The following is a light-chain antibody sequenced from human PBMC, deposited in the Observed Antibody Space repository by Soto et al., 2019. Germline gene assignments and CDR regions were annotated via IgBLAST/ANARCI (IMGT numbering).Light chain of an antibody. V-gene: IGLV2-14*01. CDR1: SSDIGRYNY. CDR3: TSCIHANHRCV. J-gene: IGLJ1*01. CDR2: EVN. Sequence: QCLLTQPASVSGSPGQSITISCTGTSSDIGRYNYVSWFQQHPGKVPKLVIFEVNYRPSGVSDRFSGSKSGNTASLTINGLQAEDEADYHCTSCIHANHRCVCGSGNKVTV.